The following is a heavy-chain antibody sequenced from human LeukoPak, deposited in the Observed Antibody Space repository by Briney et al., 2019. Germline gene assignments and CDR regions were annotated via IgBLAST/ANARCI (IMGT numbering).Heavy chain of an antibody. D-gene: IGHD1-26*01. Sequence: RASVKVSRKVSGYTFTDYYIHWVQQAPGKGLEWMGLVDPEDGETIYAEKFQGRVTITADTSTDTAYMELSSLRSEDTAVYYCATGPRADGSLDYWGQGTLVTVSS. CDR2: VDPEDGET. V-gene: IGHV1-69-2*01. CDR1: GYTFTDYY. J-gene: IGHJ4*02. CDR3: ATGPRADGSLDY.